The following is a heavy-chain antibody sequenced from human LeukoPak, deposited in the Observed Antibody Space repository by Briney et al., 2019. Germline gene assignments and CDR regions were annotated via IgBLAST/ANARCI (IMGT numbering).Heavy chain of an antibody. D-gene: IGHD3-10*01. CDR3: ARQVPTMVRGDPGAFDI. CDR2: IYPGDSAT. Sequence: GESLKISCKGSGYSFTSYWIGWVRQMPGTGLEWMGIIYPGDSATRYSPSFQGQVTISADKSISTAYLQWSSLKASDTAMYYCARQVPTMVRGDPGAFDIWGQGTMVTVSS. J-gene: IGHJ3*02. CDR1: GYSFTSYW. V-gene: IGHV5-51*01.